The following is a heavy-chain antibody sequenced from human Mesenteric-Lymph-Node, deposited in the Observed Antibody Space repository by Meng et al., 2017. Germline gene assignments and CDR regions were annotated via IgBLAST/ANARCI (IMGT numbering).Heavy chain of an antibody. Sequence: GESLKISCKGSGYLFFSHWIDWVRQMPGKGLEWMGVIYPGDTAAKYGPSFQGQVTMSADLSNSSAYLQWSSLKASDTAIYYCARGGNYDYYFDHWGQGALVTVSS. CDR1: GYLFFSHW. CDR2: IYPGDTAA. V-gene: IGHV5-51*01. CDR3: ARGGNYDYYFDH. J-gene: IGHJ4*02. D-gene: IGHD3-3*01.